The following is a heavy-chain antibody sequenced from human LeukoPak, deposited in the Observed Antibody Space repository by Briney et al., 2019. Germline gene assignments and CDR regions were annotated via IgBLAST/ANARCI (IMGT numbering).Heavy chain of an antibody. D-gene: IGHD3-22*01. V-gene: IGHV4-4*07. CDR2: IYTSGST. CDR3: ARGGNYYDSSGYYGYYFDY. CDR1: GGSIDSYH. J-gene: IGHJ4*02. Sequence: SETLSLTCTVSGGSIDSYHWSWIRHPAGRGLEWIGRIYTSGSTNYNPSLKSRVTMSVDTSKDQFSLKLSSVTAADTAVYYCARGGNYYDSSGYYGYYFDYWGQGTLVTVSS.